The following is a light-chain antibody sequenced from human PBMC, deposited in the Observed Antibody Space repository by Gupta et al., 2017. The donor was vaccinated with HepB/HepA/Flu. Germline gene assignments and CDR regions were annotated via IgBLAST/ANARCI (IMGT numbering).Light chain of an antibody. CDR1: QSVSNKY. J-gene: IGKJ1*01. CDR3: QQYGSSPWT. V-gene: IGKV3-20*01. CDR2: GAS. Sequence: EIVLTQSPDTLSLSPGEGATLSCRATQSVSNKYLAWYQQKPGQAPRLLIYGASSRAAGIPDRFSGSGSGTDFTLTISRLESEDFAVYYCQQYGSSPWTFGQGTKVEIK.